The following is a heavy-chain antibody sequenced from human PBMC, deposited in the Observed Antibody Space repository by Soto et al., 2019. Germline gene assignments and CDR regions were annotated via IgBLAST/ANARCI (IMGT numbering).Heavy chain of an antibody. Sequence: QVQVVQSGVEVRRPGSSVKVSCKASGDTFKNYVISWVRQAPGQGIEWMGGIIPLFGTTDFAQRFQGRLTITTDESTTTAYMELSRLRSEDTATYYCAAELGFGKLSVVWGQGTTVIVSS. V-gene: IGHV1-69*01. CDR3: AAELGFGKLSVV. CDR2: IIPLFGTT. D-gene: IGHD3-10*01. CDR1: GDTFKNYV. J-gene: IGHJ6*02.